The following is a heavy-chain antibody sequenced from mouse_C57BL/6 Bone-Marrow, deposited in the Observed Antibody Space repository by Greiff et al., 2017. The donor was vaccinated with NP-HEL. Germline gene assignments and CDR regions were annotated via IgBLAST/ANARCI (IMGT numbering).Heavy chain of an antibody. CDR3: TCTFFDY. J-gene: IGHJ2*01. CDR1: GFNIKDDY. CDR2: IDPENGDT. Sequence: DVQLQESGAELVRPGASVKLSCTASGFNIKDDYMHWVKQRPEQGLEWIGWIDPENGDTEYASKFQGKATITADTSSNTAYLQLSSLTSEDTAVYYCTCTFFDYWGQGTTLTVSS. V-gene: IGHV14-4*01.